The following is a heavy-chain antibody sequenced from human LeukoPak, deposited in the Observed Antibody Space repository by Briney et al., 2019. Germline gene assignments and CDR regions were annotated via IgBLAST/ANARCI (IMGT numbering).Heavy chain of an antibody. J-gene: IGHJ4*02. CDR3: ARVTGDYSVGGEDY. CDR2: VYYTGTI. Sequence: PSETLSLTCSVSGGSITSAGYYWSWIRQHPGKGLEWIGYVYYTGTIYYNPSLKSRVTISLDTSKNQFSLRLSSVTAADTAVYYCARVTGDYSVGGEDYWDQGTLVTVSS. D-gene: IGHD4-17*01. CDR1: GGSITSAGYY. V-gene: IGHV4-31*03.